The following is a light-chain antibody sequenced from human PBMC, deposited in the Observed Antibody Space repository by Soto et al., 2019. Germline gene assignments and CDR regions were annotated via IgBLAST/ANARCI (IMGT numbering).Light chain of an antibody. J-gene: IGKJ1*01. V-gene: IGKV3-15*01. CDR1: QSVSSN. CDR3: EQYNNWPPEGT. Sequence: EIMMTHSPATLSVSPGERATLSCRASQSVSSNLAWYQQKPGQAPRLLIYGASTRATGIPARFSGSGSGTEFTLPISSLQSEVFAVYSCEQYNNWPPEGTFGQGTQVDIK. CDR2: GAS.